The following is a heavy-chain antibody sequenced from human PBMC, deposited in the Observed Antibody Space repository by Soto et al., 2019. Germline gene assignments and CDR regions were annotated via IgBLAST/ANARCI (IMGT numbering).Heavy chain of an antibody. CDR1: GFSLSTSGVG. V-gene: IGHV2-5*02. D-gene: IGHD3-10*01. CDR3: AHRRHYYGSGSYYNYYSDY. CDR2: IYWDDDK. J-gene: IGHJ4*02. Sequence: QITLKESGPTLVKPTQTLTLTCTFSGFSLSTSGVGVGWIRQPPGKALEWLALIYWDDDKRYSPSLKSRLTSTQDTSKNPVVLTMTNIDPVHTATYYCAHRRHYYGSGSYYNYYSDYWGQGTLVTVSS.